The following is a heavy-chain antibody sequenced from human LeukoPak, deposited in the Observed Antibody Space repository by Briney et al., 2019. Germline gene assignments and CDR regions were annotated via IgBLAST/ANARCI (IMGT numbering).Heavy chain of an antibody. D-gene: IGHD2-21*02. CDR2: TTHDGRT. CDR3: APIYGDFSDFDY. Sequence: PSETLSLTCGVYGASSSNYYWNWISQPPGKGLEWIGETTHDGRTNYSPSLRGRATISGDTSKSQFSLKLYSVTAADTAVYYCAPIYGDFSDFDYWGLGTLVTVSS. J-gene: IGHJ4*02. CDR1: GASSSNYY. V-gene: IGHV4-34*01.